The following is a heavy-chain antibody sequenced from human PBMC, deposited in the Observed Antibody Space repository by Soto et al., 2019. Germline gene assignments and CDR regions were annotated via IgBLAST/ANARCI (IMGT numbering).Heavy chain of an antibody. D-gene: IGHD5-12*01. CDR1: GGSISSGGYY. J-gene: IGHJ3*02. Sequence: SETLSLTCTVSGGSISSGGYYWSWIRQHPGKGLEWIGYIYYSGSTSYNPSLKSRVTISVDTSKNQFSLKLTSVTAADTAAYYCARVREYSGYGNAFDIWGQGTMVTVSS. CDR3: ARVREYSGYGNAFDI. CDR2: IYYSGST. V-gene: IGHV4-31*03.